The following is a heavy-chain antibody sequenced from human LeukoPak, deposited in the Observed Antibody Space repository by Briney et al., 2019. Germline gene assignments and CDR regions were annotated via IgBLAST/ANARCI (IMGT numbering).Heavy chain of an antibody. CDR3: ARDLRFCSDTRCFDWFDP. V-gene: IGHV4-59*12. CDR2: IYYSGST. Sequence: PSETLSLTCTVSGGSISSYYWSWIRQPPGKGLEWIGYIYYSGSTNYNPSLKSRVTISVDTSKNQFSLNLSSVTAADTAVYYCARDLRFCSDTRCFDWFDPWGQGTLVTVSS. CDR1: GGSISSYY. D-gene: IGHD2-2*01. J-gene: IGHJ5*02.